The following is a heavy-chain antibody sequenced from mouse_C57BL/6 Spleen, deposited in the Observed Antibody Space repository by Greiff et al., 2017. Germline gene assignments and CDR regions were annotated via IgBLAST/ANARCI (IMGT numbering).Heavy chain of an antibody. D-gene: IGHD2-3*01. CDR2: IDPEDGDT. V-gene: IGHV14-1*01. CDR3: TTYDGYCEGYFDV. CDR1: GFNIKDYY. J-gene: IGHJ1*03. Sequence: VQLQQSGAELVRPGASVKLSCTASGFNIKDYYMHWVKQRPEQGLEWIGRIDPEDGDTEYAAKFQGKATMTADTSSNTAYLQLSSLTSEDTAVYYCTTYDGYCEGYFDVWGTGTTVTVSS.